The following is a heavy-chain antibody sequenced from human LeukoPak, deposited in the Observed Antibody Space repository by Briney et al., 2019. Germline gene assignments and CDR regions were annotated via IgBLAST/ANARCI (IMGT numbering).Heavy chain of an antibody. CDR2: IYYSGST. CDR1: GGSISCGDYY. D-gene: IGHD5/OR15-5a*01. Sequence: SQTLSLTCTVSGGSISCGDYYWSWIRQPPGKGLEWIGYIYYSGSTYYNPSLKSRVTISVDTSKNQFSLKLSSVTAADTAVYYCARDLGSVGLNYYYYYMDVWGKGTTVTVSS. J-gene: IGHJ6*03. CDR3: ARDLGSVGLNYYYYYMDV. V-gene: IGHV4-30-4*08.